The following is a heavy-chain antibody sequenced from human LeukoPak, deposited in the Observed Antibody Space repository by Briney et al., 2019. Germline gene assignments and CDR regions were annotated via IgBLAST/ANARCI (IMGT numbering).Heavy chain of an antibody. CDR2: IYYSGST. J-gene: IGHJ4*02. D-gene: IGHD3-10*01. CDR3: ARVGSFVGQPNV. CDR1: GYSISSGYY. Sequence: PSETLSLTCTVSGYSISSGYYWSWIRQPPGKGLEWIGYIYYSGSTNYNPSLKSRVTISVDTSKNQFSLKLSSVTAADTAVYYCARVGSFVGQPNVWGQGTLVTVSS. V-gene: IGHV4-61*01.